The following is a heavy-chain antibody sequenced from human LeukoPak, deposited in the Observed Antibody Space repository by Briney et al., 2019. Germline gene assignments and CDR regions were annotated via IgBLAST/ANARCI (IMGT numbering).Heavy chain of an antibody. D-gene: IGHD2-15*01. Sequence: GGSLRLSCVASGFTFTNYWMHWVRQAPGKGLVWVSRISDDGTTTTYADSVKGRFTISRDNAKNTVYLQMNSLRPDDTGVYYCARDKAGYCGGGSCPWGQGTLVTVSS. J-gene: IGHJ5*02. V-gene: IGHV3-74*03. CDR1: GFTFTNYW. CDR3: ARDKAGYCGGGSCP. CDR2: ISDDGTTT.